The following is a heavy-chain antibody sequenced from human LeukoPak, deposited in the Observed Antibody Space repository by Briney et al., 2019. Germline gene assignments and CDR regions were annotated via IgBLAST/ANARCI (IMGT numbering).Heavy chain of an antibody. CDR1: GFVLSDYG. J-gene: IGHJ6*02. Sequence: PGGSLRLSCAASGFVLSDYGIHWVRQGIGKGLDWLSGIGSAGDKYYAGSERGRFTISRENAENFVYLQMNGLRAEDTAIYYCVRAKRETSSRPWTSGMDVWGQGTTVTVSS. D-gene: IGHD3/OR15-3a*01. CDR2: IGSAGDK. CDR3: VRAKRETSSRPWTSGMDV. V-gene: IGHV3-13*01.